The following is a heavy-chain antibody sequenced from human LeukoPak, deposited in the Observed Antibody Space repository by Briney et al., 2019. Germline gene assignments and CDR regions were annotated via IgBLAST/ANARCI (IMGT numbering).Heavy chain of an antibody. Sequence: KSSETLSLTCTVSGGSISSYYWSWIRQPPGKGLEWIGYIYYSGSTSYNPSLKSRVSFSVDTSKNQVSLTLSSVTAADTAVYYCARHPELYFFDYWGQGTLVTVSS. V-gene: IGHV4-59*08. CDR1: GGSISSYY. CDR3: ARHPELYFFDY. J-gene: IGHJ4*02. CDR2: IYYSGST. D-gene: IGHD3-10*01.